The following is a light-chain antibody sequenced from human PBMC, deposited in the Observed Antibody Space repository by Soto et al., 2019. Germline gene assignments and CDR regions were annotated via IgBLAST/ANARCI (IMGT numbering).Light chain of an antibody. CDR1: QSVSSSY. CDR2: GAS. V-gene: IGKV3-20*01. CDR3: QQYGSSPWT. J-gene: IGKJ1*01. Sequence: EIVLTQSPGTLSLSPGERATLSCRASQSVSSSYLAWYQQKPGQAPRLLIYGASSRATGIPDRFSGSGSGTDLCLTISRLEPEDFAVYYCQQYGSSPWTFGQGTKVEIK.